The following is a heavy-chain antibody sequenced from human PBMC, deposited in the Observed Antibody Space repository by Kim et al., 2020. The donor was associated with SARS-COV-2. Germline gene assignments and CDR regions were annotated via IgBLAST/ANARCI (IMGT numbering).Heavy chain of an antibody. CDR1: GDSVSSNSAA. Sequence: SQTLSLTCAISGDSVSSNSAAWNWIRQSPSRGREWLGRTYYRSKWYNDYAVSVKSRTTINPDTTKNQFSLQLNSVTPEDTAVYYCARAGWLQYPSYYYYGMDVWGQGTTVTVSS. D-gene: IGHD5-12*01. CDR2: TYYRSKWYN. CDR3: ARAGWLQYPSYYYYGMDV. J-gene: IGHJ6*02. V-gene: IGHV6-1*01.